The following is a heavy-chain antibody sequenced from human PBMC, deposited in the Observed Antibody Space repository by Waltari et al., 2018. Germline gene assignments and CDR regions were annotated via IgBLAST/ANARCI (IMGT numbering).Heavy chain of an antibody. Sequence: QVQLVQSGAELKKPGSSVTVSCKTSGGSFSTYAISWVRLAPGQGLEWMGSIIPISGRTTASQKFQGRVTITADESTSTAYMELTSLKSEDTAVYYCARDGAAYTFDFWGQGTLVTVSP. CDR3: ARDGAAYTFDF. J-gene: IGHJ4*02. V-gene: IGHV1-69*15. CDR2: IIPISGRT. D-gene: IGHD2-15*01. CDR1: GGSFSTYA.